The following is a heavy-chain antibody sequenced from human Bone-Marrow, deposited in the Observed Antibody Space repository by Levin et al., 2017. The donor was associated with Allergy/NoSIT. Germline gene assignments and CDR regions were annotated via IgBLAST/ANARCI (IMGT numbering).Heavy chain of an antibody. CDR1: GLTFSGYW. J-gene: IGHJ4*02. CDR2: INRDGGDG. CDR3: ARNGAWSFEF. Sequence: GESLKISCASSGLTFSGYWMAWVRQAPGKGLEWVANINRDGGDGYYVDSVKGRFTISRDNARNSLDLQMNSLRVEDTAVYYCARNGAWSFEFWGQGTLVTVSS. V-gene: IGHV3-7*02. D-gene: IGHD2-8*01.